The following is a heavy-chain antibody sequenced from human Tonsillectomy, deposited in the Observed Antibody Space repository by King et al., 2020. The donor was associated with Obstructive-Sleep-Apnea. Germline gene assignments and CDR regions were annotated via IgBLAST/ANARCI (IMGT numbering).Heavy chain of an antibody. CDR2: ISYDGSNK. CDR3: ARGLRVVTPEEPCVY. CDR1: GFTFSSYA. Sequence: VQLVESGGGVVQPGRSLRLSCAASGFTFSSYAMHWVRQAPGKGLEWVAVISYDGSNKYYADSVKGRFTISRDNSKNTLYLQMNSLRAEDTAVYYCARGLRVVTPEEPCVYWGQGTLVTVSS. V-gene: IGHV3-30*04. D-gene: IGHD4-23*01. J-gene: IGHJ4*02.